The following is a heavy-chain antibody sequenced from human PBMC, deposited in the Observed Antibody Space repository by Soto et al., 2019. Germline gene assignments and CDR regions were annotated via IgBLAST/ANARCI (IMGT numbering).Heavy chain of an antibody. V-gene: IGHV1-2*02. CDR1: GYTFTGYY. Sequence: ASVKVSCKASGYTFTGYYMHWVRQAPGQGLEWMGWINPNSGGTNYAQKFQGRVTMTRDTSISTAYMELSRLRSDDTAVYYCARAPPYSGSYFAYWGQGTLVTVPS. CDR2: INPNSGGT. D-gene: IGHD1-26*01. J-gene: IGHJ4*02. CDR3: ARAPPYSGSYFAY.